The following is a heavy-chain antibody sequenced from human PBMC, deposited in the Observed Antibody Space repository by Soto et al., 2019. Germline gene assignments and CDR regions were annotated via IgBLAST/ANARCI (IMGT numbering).Heavy chain of an antibody. D-gene: IGHD3-22*01. Sequence: GGSLRLSCAASGFTVSSNYMSWVRQAPGKGLEWVSVITSSGSTYYADSVKGRFTISRDNAKNSLFLQMNSLSDEDTAVYYCARDRYYDSSGYYTDAFDIWGQGTMVTVSS. V-gene: IGHV3-53*01. CDR1: GFTVSSNY. CDR2: ITSSGST. J-gene: IGHJ3*02. CDR3: ARDRYYDSSGYYTDAFDI.